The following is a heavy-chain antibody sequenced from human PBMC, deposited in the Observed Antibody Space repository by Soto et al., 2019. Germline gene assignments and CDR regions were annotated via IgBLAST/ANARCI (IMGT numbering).Heavy chain of an antibody. V-gene: IGHV4-59*08. CDR2: IYNSGRT. J-gene: IGHJ4*02. Sequence: PSETLSLTCTFSGGSISSYYWSWIRQPPGKGLEWIGYIYNSGRTNYNPSLKSRVTISVDTSKNQFSLKLSSVTAADTAVYYCARRYGYSFDYWGQGTLVTSPQ. CDR3: ARRYGYSFDY. D-gene: IGHD1-1*01. CDR1: GGSISSYY.